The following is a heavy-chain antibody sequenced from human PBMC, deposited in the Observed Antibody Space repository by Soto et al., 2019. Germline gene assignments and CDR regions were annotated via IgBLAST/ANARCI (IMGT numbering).Heavy chain of an antibody. CDR3: ARDAGYCSGCSCYCGYYGMDV. J-gene: IGHJ6*02. Sequence: QVQLQESGPGLVKPSQTLSLTCTVSGGSISSGDYYWSWNRQPPGKGLEWIGYIYYSGSTYYNPYLKSLVTISVDTSKNQFSVKPRSVTAADTAVYYCARDAGYCSGCSCYCGYYGMDVWGQGTTVTVSS. CDR1: GGSISSGDYY. V-gene: IGHV4-30-4*01. D-gene: IGHD2-15*01. CDR2: IYYSGST.